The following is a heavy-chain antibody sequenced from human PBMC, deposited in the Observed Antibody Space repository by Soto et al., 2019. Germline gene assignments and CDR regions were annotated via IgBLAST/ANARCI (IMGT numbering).Heavy chain of an antibody. V-gene: IGHV5-51*01. Sequence: GESLKISCKGSGYTFSNYWIGWVRQMPGKGLEWMGIIYPGDSDIRYSPPFQGQVTISVDKSISTAYLQWSSLKASDTAMYYCARRVYGSGVYYFDPWGQETLVTVSS. CDR2: IYPGDSDI. CDR1: GYTFSNYW. D-gene: IGHD3-10*01. J-gene: IGHJ5*02. CDR3: ARRVYGSGVYYFDP.